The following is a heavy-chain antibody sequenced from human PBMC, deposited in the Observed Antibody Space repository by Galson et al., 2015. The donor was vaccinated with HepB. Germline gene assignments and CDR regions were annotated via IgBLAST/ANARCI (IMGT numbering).Heavy chain of an antibody. CDR3: ARSQGEYGAAYDHYFDY. D-gene: IGHD3-16*01. Sequence: SVKVSCKASGYTFTNYYLHWVRQAPGQGLEWMGVINPSDAITSYTPKFQGRVTMTWDTSTSTVYMEVSSLRSEDTAMYYCARSQGEYGAAYDHYFDYWGQGTLVTVSS. J-gene: IGHJ4*02. V-gene: IGHV1-46*03. CDR1: GYTFTNYY. CDR2: INPSDAIT.